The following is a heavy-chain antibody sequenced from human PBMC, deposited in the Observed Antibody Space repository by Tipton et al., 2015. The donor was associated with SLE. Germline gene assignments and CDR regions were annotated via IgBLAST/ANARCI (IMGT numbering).Heavy chain of an antibody. D-gene: IGHD3-3*01. CDR1: GFTFSGHA. CDR3: ANSGGGKSYDFWTGYADAFDV. J-gene: IGHJ3*01. V-gene: IGHV3-23*01. Sequence: SLRLSCAASGFTFSGHAMSWVRQAPGKGLEWVSTISSSGGSTYDADSVKGRFTISRDNSKNTLSLQMNNLRAEDTAVYYCANSGGGKSYDFWTGYADAFDVWGQGTKVAVSS. CDR2: ISSSGGST.